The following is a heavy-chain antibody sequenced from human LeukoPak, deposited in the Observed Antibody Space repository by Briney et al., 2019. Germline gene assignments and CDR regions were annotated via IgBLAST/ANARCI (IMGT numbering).Heavy chain of an antibody. Sequence: SETLSLTCAVYGGSFSGYYWSWIRQPPGKGLEWIGEINHSGSTNYNPSLKSRVTISVDQSKNQFSLKLTSVTAADTAVYYCASPMSNAFDIWGQGTMVTVSS. D-gene: IGHD3-10*02. CDR1: GGSFSGYY. J-gene: IGHJ3*02. V-gene: IGHV4-34*01. CDR3: ASPMSNAFDI. CDR2: INHSGST.